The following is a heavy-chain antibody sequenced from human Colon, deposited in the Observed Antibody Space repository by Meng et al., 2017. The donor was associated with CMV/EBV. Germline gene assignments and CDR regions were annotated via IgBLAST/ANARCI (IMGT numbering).Heavy chain of an antibody. CDR3: ATDLLTGYPIDF. J-gene: IGHJ4*02. CDR2: LSTDTGHP. V-gene: IGHV7-4-1*02. D-gene: IGHD3-9*01. Sequence: CKASGYTFTPYRLNWVRQAPGQGLEWMGWLSTDTGHPMYAQGFTGRFVFSLDTSVSTAYLLISSLKTEDTAVHYCATDLLTGYPIDFWGQGTLVTVSS. CDR1: GYTFTPYR.